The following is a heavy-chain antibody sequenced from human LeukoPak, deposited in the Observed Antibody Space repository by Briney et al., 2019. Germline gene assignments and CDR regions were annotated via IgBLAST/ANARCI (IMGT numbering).Heavy chain of an antibody. Sequence: GASVKVSCKASGYTFTGYYMHWVRQAPGQGLEWMGWVNPNSGGTNYAQKFQGRVTMTRDTSISTAYMELSRLRSDDTAVYYCARDRKDFWSGYIYYYYYMDVWGKGTTVTVSS. CDR3: ARDRKDFWSGYIYYYYYMDV. D-gene: IGHD3-3*01. J-gene: IGHJ6*03. CDR1: GYTFTGYY. V-gene: IGHV1-2*02. CDR2: VNPNSGGT.